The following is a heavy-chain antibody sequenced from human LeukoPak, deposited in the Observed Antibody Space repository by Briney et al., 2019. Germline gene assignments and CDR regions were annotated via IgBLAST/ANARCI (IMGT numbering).Heavy chain of an antibody. Sequence: GGSLRLSCAASGFTFSNFAMNRVRQAPGKGLEWVSAISGSGGRAFYADSVKGRFTISRDNSKNTVYLHVHSLRAEDTAVYYCAKVESSTFDYWGQGTLVTVSS. V-gene: IGHV3-23*01. CDR2: ISGSGGRA. D-gene: IGHD6-6*01. CDR3: AKVESSTFDY. J-gene: IGHJ4*02. CDR1: GFTFSNFA.